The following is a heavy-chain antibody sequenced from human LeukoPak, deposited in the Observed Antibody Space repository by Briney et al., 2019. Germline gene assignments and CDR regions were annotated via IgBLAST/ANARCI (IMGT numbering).Heavy chain of an antibody. V-gene: IGHV3-53*01. CDR1: GFTVSSNY. CDR3: ARDQYLDY. CDR2: IYSGGST. Sequence: GGSLRLSCAASGFTVSSNYTSWVRQAPGKGLEWVSVIYSGGSTYYADSVKGRFTISRDNAKNSLDLQMNSLRAEDTAVYYCARDQYLDYRGQGTLVTVSS. J-gene: IGHJ4*02.